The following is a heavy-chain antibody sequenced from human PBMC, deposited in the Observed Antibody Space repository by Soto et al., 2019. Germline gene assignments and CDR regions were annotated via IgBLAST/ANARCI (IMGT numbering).Heavy chain of an antibody. D-gene: IGHD2-15*01. Sequence: ASVKVSCKASGGTFSSYTISWVRQAPGQGLEWMGRIIPILGIANYAQKFQGRVTITADKSTSTAYMELSSLRSEDTAVYYCAREGGYCSGGSCYDLDYWGQGTLVTVSS. CDR3: AREGGYCSGGSCYDLDY. J-gene: IGHJ4*02. CDR2: IIPILGIA. CDR1: GGTFSSYT. V-gene: IGHV1-69*04.